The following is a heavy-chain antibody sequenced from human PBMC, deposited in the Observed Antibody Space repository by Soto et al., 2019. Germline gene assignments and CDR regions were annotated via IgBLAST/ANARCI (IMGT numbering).Heavy chain of an antibody. J-gene: IGHJ5*02. V-gene: IGHV4-31*10. D-gene: IGHD6-19*01. Sequence: NRNHPGKGLEWIGSFYSSGSIIYNPSLRSRVSISGDRSSNQFSMSPTSVTAADTARYYCARMYSSGSRWLNTCGQRTLVTVSS. CDR3: ARMYSSGSRWLNT. CDR2: FYSSGSI.